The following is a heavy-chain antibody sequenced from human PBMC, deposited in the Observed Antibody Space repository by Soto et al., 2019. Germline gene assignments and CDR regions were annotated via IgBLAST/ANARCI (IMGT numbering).Heavy chain of an antibody. CDR1: GFTFSDYS. CDR2: ISGSGGST. D-gene: IGHD3-22*01. Sequence: GGSLRLSCAAFGFTFSDYSMNWVRQAPGKGLEWVSAISGSGGSTYYADSVKGRFTISRDNSKNTLYLQTNSLRAEDTAVYYCAKRDGTLTYYYDSSGYHYAFAIWGQGTMVTVSS. CDR3: AKRDGTLTYYYDSSGYHYAFAI. V-gene: IGHV3-23*01. J-gene: IGHJ3*02.